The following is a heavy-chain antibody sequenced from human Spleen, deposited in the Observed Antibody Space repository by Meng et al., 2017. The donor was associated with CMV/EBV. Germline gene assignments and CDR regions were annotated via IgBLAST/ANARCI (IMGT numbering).Heavy chain of an antibody. Sequence: LSLTCAASGFTFDDYGMSWVRQAPGKGLEWVSGINWNGISIGYAGSVKGRFTISRDNAKNSLYLEMNSLRAEDTAFYYCAKGAGDDFWSGYFDYWGKGALVTVSS. CDR1: GFTFDDYG. CDR2: INWNGISI. J-gene: IGHJ4*02. V-gene: IGHV3-20*04. D-gene: IGHD3-3*01. CDR3: AKGAGDDFWSGYFDY.